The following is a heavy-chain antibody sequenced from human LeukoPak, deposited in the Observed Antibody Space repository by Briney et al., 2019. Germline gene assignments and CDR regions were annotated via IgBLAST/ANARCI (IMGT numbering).Heavy chain of an antibody. CDR2: IYYSGST. V-gene: IGHV4-39*07. Sequence: SETLSLTCTVSGGSISSYYWGWIRQPPGKGLEWIGSIYYSGSTYYNPSLKSRVTISVDTSKNQFSLKLSSVTAADTAVYYCARGPVVTPFDYWGQGTLATVSS. CDR3: ARGPVVTPFDY. D-gene: IGHD3-22*01. CDR1: GGSISSYY. J-gene: IGHJ4*02.